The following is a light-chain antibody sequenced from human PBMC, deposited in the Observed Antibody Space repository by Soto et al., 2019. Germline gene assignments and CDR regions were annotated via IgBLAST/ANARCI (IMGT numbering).Light chain of an antibody. V-gene: IGKV3-20*01. CDR1: QSVNNNF. J-gene: IGKJ1*01. Sequence: EIVLTQSPGTLPLSPGERATLSCRASQSVNNNFLSWYQQRRGQAPRLLIHGASNRATGIPDRFSGSGSGTDFSLTISRLEPEDFADSYCHQYDNTPQTLGHGTKVDI. CDR3: HQYDNTPQT. CDR2: GAS.